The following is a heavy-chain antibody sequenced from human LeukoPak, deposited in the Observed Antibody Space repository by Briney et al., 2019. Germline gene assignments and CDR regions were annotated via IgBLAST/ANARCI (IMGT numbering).Heavy chain of an antibody. J-gene: IGHJ4*02. CDR1: GGSSSGYY. CDR2: INHSGST. CDR3: ARGSDYDYVWGSYRPKKTIDY. Sequence: PSETLSLTCAVYGGSSSGYYWSWIRQPPGKGLEWIGEINHSGSTNYNPSLKSRFTISVDTSKNQFSLKLSSVTAADTAVYYCARGSDYDYVWGSYRPKKTIDYWGQGTLVTVSS. V-gene: IGHV4-34*01. D-gene: IGHD3-16*02.